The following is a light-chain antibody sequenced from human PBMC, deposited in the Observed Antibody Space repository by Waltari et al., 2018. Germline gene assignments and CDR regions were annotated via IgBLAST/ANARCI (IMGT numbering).Light chain of an antibody. J-gene: IGKJ2*01. CDR1: QSISTN. Sequence: EIVMTQSPATLSVSPGERATLSCRASQSISTNLAWYQQKPGQAPRLLISGASTRATGIPGRFSGSGSGTEFTLTISSLQSEGFAIYYCQQYNNWLPYTFGQGTKLEIK. V-gene: IGKV3-15*01. CDR2: GAS. CDR3: QQYNNWLPYT.